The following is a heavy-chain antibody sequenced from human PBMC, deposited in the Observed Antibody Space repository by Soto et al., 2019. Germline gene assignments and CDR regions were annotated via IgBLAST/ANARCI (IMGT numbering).Heavy chain of an antibody. D-gene: IGHD4-17*01. Sequence: QITLQESGPTLVKPTQTLPLTCTFSGFSRSTSGVGVGWIRQPPGKALEWLALIYWSDGKRYSPSLKSRLTTAKDNSKHKVVLTMTIMDPVDTATYYCAHSRGYGDYDGGWFDPWGQGTLLTVSS. CDR3: AHSRGYGDYDGGWFDP. CDR1: GFSRSTSGVG. J-gene: IGHJ5*02. CDR2: IYWSDGK. V-gene: IGHV2-5*01.